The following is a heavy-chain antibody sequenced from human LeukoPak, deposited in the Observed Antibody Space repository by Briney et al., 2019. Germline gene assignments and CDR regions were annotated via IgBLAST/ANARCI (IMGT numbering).Heavy chain of an antibody. CDR3: ARATWLPVGLYYYDSSGYYYYFDS. CDR2: IYYSGST. V-gene: IGHV4-59*01. Sequence: SETLSHTCTVSGGSISSYYWSWIRQPPGKGLEWIGYIYYSGSTNYNPSLKSRVTISVDTSKNQFSLKLSSVTAADTAVYYCARATWLPVGLYYYDSSGYYYYFDSWGQGTLVTVSS. D-gene: IGHD3-22*01. CDR1: GGSISSYY. J-gene: IGHJ4*02.